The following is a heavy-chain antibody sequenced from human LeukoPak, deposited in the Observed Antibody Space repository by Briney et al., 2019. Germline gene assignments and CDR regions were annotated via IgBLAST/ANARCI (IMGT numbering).Heavy chain of an antibody. CDR2: ISGSGGST. V-gene: IGHV3-23*01. CDR1: GYSISSRY. Sequence: ETLSLTCTVSGYSISSRYYWGWIRQPTGKGLEWVSAISGSGGSTYYADSVKGRFTISRDNSKNTLYLQMNSLRAEDTAVYYCAKDFTYYDYVWGSYRYDAFDIWGQGTMVTVSS. D-gene: IGHD3-16*02. CDR3: AKDFTYYDYVWGSYRYDAFDI. J-gene: IGHJ3*02.